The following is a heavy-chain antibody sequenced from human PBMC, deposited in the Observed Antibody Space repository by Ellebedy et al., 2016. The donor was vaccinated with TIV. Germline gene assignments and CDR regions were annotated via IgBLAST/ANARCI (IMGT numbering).Heavy chain of an antibody. CDR2: IRDKRNSFTT. CDR1: GFTFSAHY. Sequence: GESLKISCAASGFTFSAHYMDWVRQTPGKGLEWVGRIRDKRNSFTTEYAASVKGRFTISRDDPDNSLSLQINSLRTEDTAVYYCARSGAYEPFEHWGQGILVTVSS. J-gene: IGHJ4*02. CDR3: ARSGAYEPFEH. D-gene: IGHD4-17*01. V-gene: IGHV3-72*01.